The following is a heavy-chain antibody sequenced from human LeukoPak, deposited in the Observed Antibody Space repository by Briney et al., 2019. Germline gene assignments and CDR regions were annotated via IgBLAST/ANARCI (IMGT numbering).Heavy chain of an antibody. V-gene: IGHV1-8*01. CDR3: ARGPVSSRSYGYLHFDY. Sequence: ASVKVSCKASGYTFTSYDINWARQATGQGLEWMGWMNPNSGNTGYAQKFQGRVTMTRNTSISTAYMELSSLRSEDTAVYYCARGPVSSRSYGYLHFDYWGQGTLVTVSS. D-gene: IGHD5-18*01. J-gene: IGHJ4*02. CDR2: MNPNSGNT. CDR1: GYTFTSYD.